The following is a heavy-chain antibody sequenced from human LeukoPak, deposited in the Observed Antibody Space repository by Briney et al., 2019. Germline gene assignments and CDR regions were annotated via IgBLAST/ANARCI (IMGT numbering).Heavy chain of an antibody. Sequence: ASVKVSCKASGYTFTSYGISWVRQAPGQGLEWMGWISADNGNTNYAQNLLGRVTMTTDTSTSTAYMELRSLRSDDTAVFYCARDRHNTYYYDSSGYKYWGQGTLVTVSS. J-gene: IGHJ4*02. CDR1: GYTFTSYG. D-gene: IGHD3-22*01. CDR3: ARDRHNTYYYDSSGYKY. CDR2: ISADNGNT. V-gene: IGHV1-18*01.